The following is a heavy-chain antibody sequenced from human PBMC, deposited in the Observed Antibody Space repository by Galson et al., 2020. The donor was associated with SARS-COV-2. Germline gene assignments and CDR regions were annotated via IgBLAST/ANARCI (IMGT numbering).Heavy chain of an antibody. J-gene: IGHJ4*02. V-gene: IGHV3-48*04. CDR2: IRSSSGTI. D-gene: IGHD1-1*01. Sequence: GGSLRLSCAASGFTFSSYTINWVRQAPVKGMELVAYIRSSSGTIYYADSVKGRFTISRDNAKNSLYLQLNSLRVEDTAVYYCARERLEYWGQGTLVTFSS. CDR3: ARERLEY. CDR1: GFTFSSYT.